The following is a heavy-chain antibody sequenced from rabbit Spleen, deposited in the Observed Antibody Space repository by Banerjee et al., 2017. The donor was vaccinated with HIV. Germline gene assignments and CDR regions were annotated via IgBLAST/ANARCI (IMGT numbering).Heavy chain of an antibody. Sequence: QEQLVESGGGLVQPGGSLKLSCKASGFDFSTYGMSWVRQAPGKGLEWIGYIDAGGSGITYYASWAKGRFTISKISSTTVTLQMTSLTVADTATYFCARDVAGYAGYGDDNLWGPGTLVTVS. CDR1: GFDFSTYG. D-gene: IGHD7-1*01. CDR3: ARDVAGYAGYGDDNL. J-gene: IGHJ4*01. V-gene: IGHV1S45*01. CDR2: IDAGGSGIT.